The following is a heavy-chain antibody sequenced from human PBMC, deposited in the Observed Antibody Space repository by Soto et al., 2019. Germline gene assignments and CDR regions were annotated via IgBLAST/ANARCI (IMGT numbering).Heavy chain of an antibody. Sequence: QVQLQQWGAGLLKPSETLSLTCAVYGGSFSGYYWSWIRQPPGKGLEWIGEINHSGSTNYNPSLKSRVTISVDTSKTQFSLKLSSVTAADTAVYYCARGYSNEDIVVVPAAMPYFDYWGQGTLVTVSS. CDR2: INHSGST. CDR1: GGSFSGYY. D-gene: IGHD2-2*01. J-gene: IGHJ4*02. V-gene: IGHV4-34*01. CDR3: ARGYSNEDIVVVPAAMPYFDY.